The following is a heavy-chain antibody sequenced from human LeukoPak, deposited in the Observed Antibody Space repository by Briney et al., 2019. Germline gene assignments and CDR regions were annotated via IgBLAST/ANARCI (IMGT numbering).Heavy chain of an antibody. CDR1: GYIFTNYW. J-gene: IGHJ4*02. D-gene: IGHD3-22*01. V-gene: IGHV5-51*01. CDR2: IYPGDSDT. CDR3: ARPDTYYDSSGYSVGYFDY. Sequence: GESLKISRKGSGYIFTNYWIGWVRQMPGKGLEWMGIIYPGDSDTKYSPSFQGQVTISADKSTSTAYLQWSSLKASDTAMYYCARPDTYYDSSGYSVGYFDYWGQGTLVTVSS.